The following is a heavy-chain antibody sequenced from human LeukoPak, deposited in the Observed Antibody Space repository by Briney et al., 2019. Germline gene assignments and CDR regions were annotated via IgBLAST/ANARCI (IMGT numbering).Heavy chain of an antibody. Sequence: GGSLRLSCAASEVPVSTNHVTWVRLAPGKGLEWVSIIYKAGATYHPDSVKGRFSISRDNSKNIVYLQMNSLRAEDTAVYYCARGRRCGLNDDWGGCFDSWGQGTLVTVSS. CDR2: IYKAGAT. CDR1: EVPVSTNH. J-gene: IGHJ4*02. D-gene: IGHD3-16*01. V-gene: IGHV3-53*01. CDR3: ARGRRCGLNDDWGGCFDS.